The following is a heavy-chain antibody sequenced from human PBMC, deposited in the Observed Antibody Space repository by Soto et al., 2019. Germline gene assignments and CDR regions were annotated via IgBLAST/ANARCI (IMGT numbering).Heavy chain of an antibody. CDR3: ARPASR. Sequence: EVQLVEAGGGLVQTGGSLRLSCAVSGFTFSSSELYWVRQAPGKGLEWISYIHPSGQPIFYADSVKGRFTISRDNANNSLFLQMNSLRAKDTAVYYCARPASRGGQGTMVTVSS. V-gene: IGHV3-48*03. D-gene: IGHD6-6*01. J-gene: IGHJ3*01. CDR1: GFTFSSSE. CDR2: IHPSGQPI.